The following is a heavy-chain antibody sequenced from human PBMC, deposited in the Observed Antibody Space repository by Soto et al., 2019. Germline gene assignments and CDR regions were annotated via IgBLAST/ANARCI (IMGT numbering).Heavy chain of an antibody. J-gene: IGHJ4*02. V-gene: IGHV1-18*01. CDR1: DYTFTTYG. D-gene: IGHD5-18*01. CDR3: ARAGRIQPTFLDF. CDR2: ISAYNGNT. Sequence: QVQLVQSGVEVKKPGAAVKVSCKASDYTFTTYGITWVRQAPGQGLEWMGWISAYNGNTNYAQKLQGRVTMTTDTSTSTAYMALRSLRSDDTAVYYCARAGRIQPTFLDFWGQGTLVTVSS.